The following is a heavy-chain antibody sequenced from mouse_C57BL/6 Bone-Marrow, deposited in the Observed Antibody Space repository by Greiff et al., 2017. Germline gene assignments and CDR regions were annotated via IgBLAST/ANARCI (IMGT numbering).Heavy chain of an antibody. V-gene: IGHV5-15*04. CDR3: ARHGGRFSWFAY. CDR2: ISNLAYSI. CDR1: GFTFSDYG. Sequence: EVKLVESGGGLVQPGGSLKLSCAASGFTFSDYGMAWVRQAPRKGPEWVAFISNLAYSIYYAETVTGRFTISRENAKNPLYLEMSSLRSEDTVMYYCARHGGRFSWFAYWGQGTLVTVSA. J-gene: IGHJ3*01.